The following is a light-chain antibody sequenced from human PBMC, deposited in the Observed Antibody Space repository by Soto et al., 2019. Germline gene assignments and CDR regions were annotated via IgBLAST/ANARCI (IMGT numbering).Light chain of an antibody. CDR3: QQYNNWPRT. J-gene: IGKJ1*01. Sequence: EIVMTPSPPTLSVSPGERATLSCRASQSVRSKVAWYQQKPGQAPRLLIYGASTRATGIPARFSGSGSGTEFTLTISSLQSEDFAVYYCQQYNNWPRTFGQGTKVDIK. V-gene: IGKV3-15*01. CDR1: QSVRSK. CDR2: GAS.